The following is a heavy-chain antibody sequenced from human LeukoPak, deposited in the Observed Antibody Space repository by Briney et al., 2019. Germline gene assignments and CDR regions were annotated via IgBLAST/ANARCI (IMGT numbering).Heavy chain of an antibody. CDR1: GFTFGSYA. CDR2: FSGGGGGT. CDR3: AKDRSWIQPWYFEL. D-gene: IGHD5-18*01. J-gene: IGHJ2*01. Sequence: PGGSLRLSCAGSGFTFGSYAMSWVRQAPGKGLEWVSAFSGGGGGTYYADSVKGRFTISRDNSKNTVYLQMNSLRAEDTAVYYCAKDRSWIQPWYFELWGRGTLVTVSS. V-gene: IGHV3-23*01.